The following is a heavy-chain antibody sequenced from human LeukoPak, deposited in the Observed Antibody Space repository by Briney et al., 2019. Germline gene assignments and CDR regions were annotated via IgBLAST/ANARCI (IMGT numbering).Heavy chain of an antibody. V-gene: IGHV3-23*01. CDR1: GFTFSSYA. D-gene: IGHD1-26*01. Sequence: GGSLRLSCAASGFTFSSYAMSWVSQAPGKGLEWVSAISGSGGSTYYADSVKGRFTISRDNSKNTLYLQMNSLRAEDTAVYYCEKDRPGWELHGWYWYYYYYMDVWGKGTTVTVSS. CDR3: EKDRPGWELHGWYWYYYYYMDV. J-gene: IGHJ6*03. CDR2: ISGSGGST.